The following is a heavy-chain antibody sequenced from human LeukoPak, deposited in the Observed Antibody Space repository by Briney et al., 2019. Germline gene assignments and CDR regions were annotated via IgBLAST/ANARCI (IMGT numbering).Heavy chain of an antibody. J-gene: IGHJ4*02. D-gene: IGHD2-2*01. CDR3: ARGTGYCSSTSCPDFDY. CDR2: IYTSGST. Sequence: SQTLSLTCTVSGGSISSRSYYWSWIRQPAGKGLEWIGRIYTSGSTNYNPSHKSRVTISVDTSKNQFSLKLSSVTAADTAVYYCARGTGYCSSTSCPDFDYWGQGTLVTVSS. CDR1: GGSISSRSYY. V-gene: IGHV4-61*02.